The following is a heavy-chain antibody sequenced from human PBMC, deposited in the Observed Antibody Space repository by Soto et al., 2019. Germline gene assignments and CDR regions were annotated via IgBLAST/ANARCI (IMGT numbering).Heavy chain of an antibody. V-gene: IGHV3-23*01. CDR1: GFTFSSYA. CDR2: ISGSGGST. Sequence: RRLSCAASGFTFSSYAMSWVRQAPGKGLEWVSAISGSGGSTYYADSVKGRFTISRDNSKNTLYLQMNSLRAEDTAVYYCAKGGGSSNLLHPSGQGTMATVSS. D-gene: IGHD2-15*01. CDR3: AKGGGSSNLLHP. J-gene: IGHJ5*02.